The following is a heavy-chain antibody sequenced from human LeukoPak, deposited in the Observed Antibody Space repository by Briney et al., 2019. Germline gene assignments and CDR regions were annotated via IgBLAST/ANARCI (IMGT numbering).Heavy chain of an antibody. CDR2: IKGKTDGGTT. V-gene: IGHV3-15*01. CDR3: TRGLPHRRAEYFQH. J-gene: IGHJ1*01. Sequence: GGSLRLSCAASGFTFSNAWMSWVRQAPGKGLEWVGRIKGKTDGGTTDYAAPVKGRFTISRDDSKNTLYLQMNSLKTEDTAVYYCTRGLPHRRAEYFQHWGQGTLVTVSS. CDR1: GFTFSNAW. D-gene: IGHD3-10*01.